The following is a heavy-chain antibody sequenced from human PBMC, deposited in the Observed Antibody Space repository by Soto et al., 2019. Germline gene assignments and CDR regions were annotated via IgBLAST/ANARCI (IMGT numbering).Heavy chain of an antibody. CDR1: GYTFTGYY. V-gene: IGHV1-2*04. D-gene: IGHD3-3*01. Sequence: ASVKVSCKASGYTFTGYYMHWVRQAPGQGLEWMGWINPNSGGTNYAQKFQGWVTMTRDTSISTAYMELSRLRSDDTAVYYCARDTVTIFGVVSGYGMDVWGQGTKVPVYS. J-gene: IGHJ6*02. CDR2: INPNSGGT. CDR3: ARDTVTIFGVVSGYGMDV.